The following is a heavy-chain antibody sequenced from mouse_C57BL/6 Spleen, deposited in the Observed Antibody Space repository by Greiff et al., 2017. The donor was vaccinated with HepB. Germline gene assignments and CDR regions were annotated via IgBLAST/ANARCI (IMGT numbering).Heavy chain of an antibody. D-gene: IGHD2-3*01. CDR3: ARSIYFDY. V-gene: IGHV1-82*01. J-gene: IGHJ2*01. CDR1: GYAFSSSW. CDR2: IYPGDGDT. Sequence: VQVVESGPELVKPGASVKISCKASGYAFSSSWMNWVKQSPGKGLEWIGRIYPGDGDTNYNGKFKGKATLTADKSSSTAYMQLISLTSEDSAVYFCARSIYFDYWGQGTTLTVSS.